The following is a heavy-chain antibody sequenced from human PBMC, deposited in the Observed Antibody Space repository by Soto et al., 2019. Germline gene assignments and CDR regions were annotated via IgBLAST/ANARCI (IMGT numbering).Heavy chain of an antibody. Sequence: LGESLKISCKGSGYTFTDYWIGWVRQLPGKGLEGMGIIYPGDSDTRYRSFFQGHVIITVDKSASSAYLQWNTLKAPDTAMYSRARHISNFRYYYYAMYVWGQRTTV. CDR2: IYPGDSDT. CDR3: ARHISNFRYYYYAMYV. CDR1: GYTFTDYW. D-gene: IGHD3-9*01. V-gene: IGHV5-51*01. J-gene: IGHJ6*01.